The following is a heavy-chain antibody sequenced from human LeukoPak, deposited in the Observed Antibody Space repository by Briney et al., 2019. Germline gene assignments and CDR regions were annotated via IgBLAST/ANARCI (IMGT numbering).Heavy chain of an antibody. V-gene: IGHV7-4-1*02. Sequence: ASVKVSCKASGYTFTSYAMNWVRQAPGQGLEWMGWINTNTGNPTYAQGFTGRFVFSLDTSVGTAYLQISSLKAEDTAVYYCARGEVETTVTTNWFDPWGQGTLVTVSS. CDR1: GYTFTSYA. J-gene: IGHJ5*02. D-gene: IGHD4-11*01. CDR3: ARGEVETTVTTNWFDP. CDR2: INTNTGNP.